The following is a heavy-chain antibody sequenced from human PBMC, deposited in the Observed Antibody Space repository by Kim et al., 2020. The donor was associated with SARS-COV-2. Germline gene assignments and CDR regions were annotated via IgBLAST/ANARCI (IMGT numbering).Heavy chain of an antibody. J-gene: IGHJ4*02. V-gene: IGHV3-21*01. CDR2: ISSSSSYI. CDR1: GFTFSSYS. CDR3: ARDYGGATTVDY. D-gene: IGHD1-26*01. Sequence: GGSLRLSCAASGFTFSSYSMNWVRQAPGKGLEWVSSISSSSSYIYYADSVKGRFTISRDNAKNSLYLQMNSLRAEDTAVYYCARDYGGATTVDYWGQGTLVTVSS.